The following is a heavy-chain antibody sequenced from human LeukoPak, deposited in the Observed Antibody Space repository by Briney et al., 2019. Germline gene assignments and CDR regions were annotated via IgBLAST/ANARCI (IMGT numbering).Heavy chain of an antibody. CDR2: INHSGST. CDR1: GGSFSGYY. Sequence: SETLSLTCAVYGGSFSGYYWSWIRQPPGKGLEWIGEINHSGSTNYNPSLKSRVTISVDKSKNQFSLKLSSVTAADTAVYYCARDYDSSGYYGAYDYWGQGTLVTVSS. CDR3: ARDYDSSGYYGAYDY. V-gene: IGHV4-34*01. D-gene: IGHD3-22*01. J-gene: IGHJ4*02.